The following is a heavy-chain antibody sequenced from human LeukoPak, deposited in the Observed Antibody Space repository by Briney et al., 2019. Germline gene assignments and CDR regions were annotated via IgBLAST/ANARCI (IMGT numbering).Heavy chain of an antibody. CDR1: GGTFSSYA. J-gene: IGHJ4*02. V-gene: IGHV1-69*10. Sequence: SVKVSCKASGGTFSSYAISWVRQAPGQGLEWMGGTLPLLDTADYAQKFQGRVTITADKSTGTAYMELSSLRGEDTAVYYCATGEGSIPRYYFDYWGQGTLVTVSS. D-gene: IGHD1-14*01. CDR3: ATGEGSIPRYYFDY. CDR2: TLPLLDTA.